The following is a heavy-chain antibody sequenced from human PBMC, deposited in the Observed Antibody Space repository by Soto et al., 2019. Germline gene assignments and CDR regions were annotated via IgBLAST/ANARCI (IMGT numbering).Heavy chain of an antibody. J-gene: IGHJ4*02. V-gene: IGHV3-30*03. CDR3: VGGYYVGDY. CDR2: ISYDGSKK. CDR1: GFTFSSYG. Sequence: QVQLVESGGGVVQPGRSLRLSCAASGFTFSSYGMHWVRQAPGKGLQWVAVISYDGSKKNYADSVKGRFTISRDNSKNTLYLQMNSLRAEDTAVYYCVGGYYVGDYWGQGTLVTVSS. D-gene: IGHD3-22*01.